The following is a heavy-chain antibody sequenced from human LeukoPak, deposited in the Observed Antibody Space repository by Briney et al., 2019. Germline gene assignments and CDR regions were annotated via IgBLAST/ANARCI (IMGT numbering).Heavy chain of an antibody. CDR3: AKRFRSSTVTTFYFDY. CDR1: GFTFSSYA. CDR2: LIGSGGST. V-gene: IGHV3-23*01. Sequence: PGGSLRLSCAASGFTFSSYAMSWVRQAPGKGLEWVSTLIGSGGSTFYADSVKGRFTISRDNSKNTLYLQMNSLRAEDMAVYYCAKRFRSSTVTTFYFDYWGQGTLLTVSS. D-gene: IGHD4-17*01. J-gene: IGHJ4*02.